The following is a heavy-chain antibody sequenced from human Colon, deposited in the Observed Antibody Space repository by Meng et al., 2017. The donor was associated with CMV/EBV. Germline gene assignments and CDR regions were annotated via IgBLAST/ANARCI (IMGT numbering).Heavy chain of an antibody. CDR1: GFTVSTSY. D-gene: IGHD2/OR15-2a*01. CDR3: ARDRIGRDAFDF. J-gene: IGHJ3*01. Sequence: GESLKISCAASGFTVSTSYMSWVRQAPGKGPEWVASFNSGGSIFHADPVKGRFTISSDNSKNTLYLQLNSLRAEDTAVYYCARDRIGRDAFDFWGQGTMVTVSS. CDR2: FNSGGSI. V-gene: IGHV3-53*05.